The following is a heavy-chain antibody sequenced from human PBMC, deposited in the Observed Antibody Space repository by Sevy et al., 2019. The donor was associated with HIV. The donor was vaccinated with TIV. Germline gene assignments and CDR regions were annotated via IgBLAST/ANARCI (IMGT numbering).Heavy chain of an antibody. D-gene: IGHD2-8*01. CDR1: GFTFNKYS. J-gene: IGHJ4*02. CDR2: LSFGCGQI. Sequence: GGSLRLSCVASGFTFNKYSMSWVRQAPGKGLERVSTLSFGCGQINYAHSVKGRFTISRDDSKNTLYLQMNSLRAEDTAVYYCAREGCTRPHDFWGQGTLVTVSS. CDR3: AREGCTRPHDF. V-gene: IGHV3-23*01.